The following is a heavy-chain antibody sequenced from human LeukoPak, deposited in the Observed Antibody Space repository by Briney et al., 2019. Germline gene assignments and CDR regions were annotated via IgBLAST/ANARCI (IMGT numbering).Heavy chain of an antibody. D-gene: IGHD1-1*01. CDR3: ARRNGTTDY. CDR2: IFYTGST. V-gene: IGHV4-39*01. CDR1: GGSVSSSNYY. Sequence: SETLSLTCTVSGGSVSSSNYYWGWIRQPPGKGLEWIGSIFYTGSTYYNPSLKSRVTIFVDTSKNQFSLKLSSVTAADTALYYCARRNGTTDYWGQGTLVTVSS. J-gene: IGHJ4*02.